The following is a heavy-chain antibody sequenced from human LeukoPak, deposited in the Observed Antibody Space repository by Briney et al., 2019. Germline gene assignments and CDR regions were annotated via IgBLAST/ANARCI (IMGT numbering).Heavy chain of an antibody. D-gene: IGHD3-3*01. CDR1: GGSISSGGYY. V-gene: IGHV4-61*02. CDR2: IYTSGST. Sequence: SETLSLTCTVSGGSISSGGYYWSWIRQPAGKGLEWIGRIYTSGSTNYNPSLKSRVTMSVDTSKNQFSLKLSSVTAADTAVYYCARDPTIFGVVNTGDAFDIWGQGTMVTVSS. J-gene: IGHJ3*02. CDR3: ARDPTIFGVVNTGDAFDI.